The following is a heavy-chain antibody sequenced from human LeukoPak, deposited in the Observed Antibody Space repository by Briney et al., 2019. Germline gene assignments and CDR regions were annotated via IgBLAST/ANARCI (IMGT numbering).Heavy chain of an antibody. V-gene: IGHV4-34*01. D-gene: IGHD1-26*01. CDR3: ARGRSEVGATAYYWYFDL. Sequence: SDTLSLTCAVNGGSLSGRYWSWIRQSAGRGLQWIGEIYHSGSANYSPSLKSRVTISLGTSRNQFSLRLTSLTAADTAVYYCARGRSEVGATAYYWYFDLWGRGTLVTVSS. CDR1: GGSLSGRY. CDR2: IYHSGSA. J-gene: IGHJ2*01.